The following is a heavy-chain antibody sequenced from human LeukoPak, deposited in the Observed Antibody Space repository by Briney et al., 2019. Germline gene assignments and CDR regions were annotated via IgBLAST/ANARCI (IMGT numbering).Heavy chain of an antibody. CDR1: GFTFTDYY. CDR3: ARDTAGSYVVDY. V-gene: IGHV3-11*04. CDR2: ISSGSSTK. Sequence: GSLRLSCTVLGFTFTDYYMSWVGQAPGKGLEWVSYISSGSSTKYYADSVKGRFTISRDNAKNSLYLQMNSLRAEDTAIYYCARDTAGSYVVDYWGQGTLVTVSS. J-gene: IGHJ4*02. D-gene: IGHD3-10*01.